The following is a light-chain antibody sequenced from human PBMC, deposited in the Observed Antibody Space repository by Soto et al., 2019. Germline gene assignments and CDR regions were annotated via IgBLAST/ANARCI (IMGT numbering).Light chain of an antibody. V-gene: IGKV4-1*01. CDR3: QQFYNPPLFT. J-gene: IGKJ2*01. CDR1: QAIFRDSSGRHL. CDR2: WAS. Sequence: DIVMTQSPDSLAVSLGERATISCRSSQAIFRDSSGRHLLAWYQQKPGQPPKLLIYWASTRESGVPDRFSGXXXXXXXXXXXXXLXAEDVAVYYCQQFYNPPLFTFGQGTKLEI.